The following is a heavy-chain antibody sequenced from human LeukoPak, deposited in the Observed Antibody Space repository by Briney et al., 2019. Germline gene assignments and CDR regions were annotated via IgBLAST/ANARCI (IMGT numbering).Heavy chain of an antibody. CDR2: ISVSGVST. CDR3: ARDPYGDYVFDY. D-gene: IGHD4-17*01. CDR1: GFTFSSYA. V-gene: IGHV3-23*01. Sequence: GGSLRLSRAASGFTFSSYAMSRVRQAPGKGLEWVSGISVSGVSTYYADSVKGRFTISRDNSKNTLYLQMNSLRAEDTALYYCARDPYGDYVFDYWGQGTLVTVSS. J-gene: IGHJ4*02.